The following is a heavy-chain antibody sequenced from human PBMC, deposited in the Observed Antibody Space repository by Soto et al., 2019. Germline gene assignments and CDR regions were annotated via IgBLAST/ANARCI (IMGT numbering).Heavy chain of an antibody. D-gene: IGHD2-21*02. Sequence: QVQLVQSGAEVKKPGPSVKVSCKASGGTFSSYSISWVRQAPGQGLEWMGGTIPIFGTTNYEQKFQGRVTITPDESPTTAYLELSSLRSEDTAVYYCASCLVTSYFYYYGMDAWGQGTTVTVSS. CDR3: ASCLVTSYFYYYGMDA. J-gene: IGHJ6*02. CDR1: GGTFSSYS. V-gene: IGHV1-69*05. CDR2: TIPIFGTT.